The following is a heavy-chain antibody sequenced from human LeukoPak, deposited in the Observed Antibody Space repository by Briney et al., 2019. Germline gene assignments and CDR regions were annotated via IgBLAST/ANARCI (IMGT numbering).Heavy chain of an antibody. CDR3: ARRRYCSGGSCYTAYYFDY. CDR1: GYSFTSYW. V-gene: IGHV5-51*01. Sequence: GESLKISCKGSGYSFTSYWIGWARQMPGKGLEWMGIIYPGDSDTRYSPSFQGQVTISADKSISTAYLQWSSLKASDTAMYYCARRRYCSGGSCYTAYYFDYWGQGTLVTVSS. D-gene: IGHD2-15*01. J-gene: IGHJ4*02. CDR2: IYPGDSDT.